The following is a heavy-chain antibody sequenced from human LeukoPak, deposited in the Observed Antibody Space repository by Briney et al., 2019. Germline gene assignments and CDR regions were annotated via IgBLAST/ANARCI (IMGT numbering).Heavy chain of an antibody. Sequence: GGSLRLSCAASGFTFRNYAMSWVRQAPGKGLEWVSTISDSGGNTYYADSVRGRFTISRDNAKNSLYLQMNSLRAEDTAVYYCAREGGMYVPARWGQGTLVTVSS. CDR3: AREGGMYVPAR. CDR2: ISDSGGNT. CDR1: GFTFRNYA. D-gene: IGHD3-16*01. J-gene: IGHJ4*02. V-gene: IGHV3-23*01.